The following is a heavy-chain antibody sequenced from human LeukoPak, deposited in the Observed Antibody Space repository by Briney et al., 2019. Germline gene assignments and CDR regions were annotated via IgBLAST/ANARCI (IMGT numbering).Heavy chain of an antibody. CDR3: ARDRAWNYFDY. CDR1: GFTFSRHG. CDR2: IPNDGSRK. V-gene: IGHV3-30*03. Sequence: GGSLRLSCAPSGFTFSRHGMHWVRQAPGKGLEWVAIIPNDGSRKYYAHSVEGRFTISRDNSKNTLHLQMDSLRAEDTAVYYCARDRAWNYFDYWGQGTLVTVSS. D-gene: IGHD3-3*01. J-gene: IGHJ4*02.